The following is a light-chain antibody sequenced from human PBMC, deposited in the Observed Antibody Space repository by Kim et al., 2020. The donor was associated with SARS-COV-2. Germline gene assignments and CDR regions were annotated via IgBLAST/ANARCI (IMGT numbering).Light chain of an antibody. V-gene: IGLV1-44*01. CDR2: SND. Sequence: GQRFPISCSGINSHIGSNPISWYQQAPGAAPKLFIYSNDQRPSGVPARFSGSKSGASASLAISGLQSEDEADYYCAVWDDSLNGRVFGGGTQLTVL. J-gene: IGLJ3*02. CDR3: AVWDDSLNGRV. CDR1: NSHIGSNP.